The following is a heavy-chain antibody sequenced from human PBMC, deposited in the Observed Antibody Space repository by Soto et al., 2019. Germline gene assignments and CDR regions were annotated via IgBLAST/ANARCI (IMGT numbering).Heavy chain of an antibody. J-gene: IGHJ5*02. CDR2: ISGSGGST. CDR3: APLTTRPSSGWFDP. V-gene: IGHV3-23*01. CDR1: GFTFSSYA. D-gene: IGHD4-17*01. Sequence: EVQLLESGGGLVQPGGSLRLSCAASGFTFSSYAMSWVRQAPGKGLEWGSAISGSGGSTYYADSVKARFTISRDNSKNTLYRQMNSLRAEDTAVYYCAPLTTRPSSGWFDPWGHGTLVTVSS.